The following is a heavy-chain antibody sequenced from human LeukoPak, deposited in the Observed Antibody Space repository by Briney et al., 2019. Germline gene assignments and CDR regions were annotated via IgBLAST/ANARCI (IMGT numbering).Heavy chain of an antibody. D-gene: IGHD5-18*01. V-gene: IGHV4-30-4*01. CDR3: ARGLWAYDSHGFPIAGAPATFDF. Sequence: SQTLSLTCTVSGDSITSVDYFWNWIRQPPGKGLEWLGYIHNSGNTYYNPSLQSRVSLSIDTSKSEVSLRLTSVTAADTAVYLCARGLWAYDSHGFPIAGAPATFDFWGQGTLVTVSS. CDR2: IHNSGNT. J-gene: IGHJ4*02. CDR1: GDSITSVDYF.